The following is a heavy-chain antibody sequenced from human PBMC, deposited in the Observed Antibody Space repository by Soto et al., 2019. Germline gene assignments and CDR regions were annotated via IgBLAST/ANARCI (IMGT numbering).Heavy chain of an antibody. CDR3: AAPGEPVGLTRCFDP. Sequence: PGGSLRLSCAASGFAFSSSSMYWIRQAPGKGLEWVSAIGPGSGGTHYAASLPGRFTIARDDSRNILYLQMDSVKAEDTAVNYCAAPGEPVGLTRCFDPWGRGTQGTV. CDR1: GFAFSSSS. V-gene: IGHV3-23*01. J-gene: IGHJ5*02. CDR2: IGPGSGGT. D-gene: IGHD3-22*01.